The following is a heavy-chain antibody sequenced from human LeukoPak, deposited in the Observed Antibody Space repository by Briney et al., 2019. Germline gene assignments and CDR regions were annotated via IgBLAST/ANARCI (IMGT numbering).Heavy chain of an antibody. V-gene: IGHV4-39*01. CDR1: GDSTSSNNYY. J-gene: IGHJ4*02. D-gene: IGHD2-15*01. CDR2: IYYNGDT. Sequence: SETLSLTCTVSGDSTSSNNYYWGWIRQPPGKGLEWIGNIYYNGDTHDNPSLKSRVTISVATSKNQFSLRLSSVPAADTAIYYCARLVGSPYRYYYDHWGQGTLITVSS. CDR3: ARLVGSPYRYYYDH.